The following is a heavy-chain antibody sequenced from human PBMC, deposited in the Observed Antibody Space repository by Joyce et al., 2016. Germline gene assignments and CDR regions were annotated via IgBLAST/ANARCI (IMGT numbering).Heavy chain of an antibody. D-gene: IGHD3-10*01. CDR3: ATSLPSRVGGFQFFGLDV. J-gene: IGHJ6*02. CDR1: GDSFSDTSYY. V-gene: IGHV4-61*01. CDR2: IYNSETT. Sequence: HLQESGPGLVKPSETLSLTCTIPGDSFSDTSYYWSWIRQSPGKGLELLGFIYNSETTHYNPSLGGRLSISAGAAKKQFSLRLTSVTSADTAVYYCATSLPSRVGGFQFFGLDVWGQGTTVIVS.